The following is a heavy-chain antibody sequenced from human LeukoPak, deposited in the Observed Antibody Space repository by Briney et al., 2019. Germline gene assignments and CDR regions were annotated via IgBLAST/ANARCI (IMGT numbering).Heavy chain of an antibody. CDR2: IKQDGSVK. CDR3: ARGDAPAY. J-gene: IGHJ4*02. Sequence: GGSLRLSCAASGFTFTSHWMSWVRQAPGKGLEWVANIKQDGSVKYYVDSVKGRFTISRDNAKNSLYLQMNSLRAEDTAVYYCARGDAPAYWGQGTLVTVSS. CDR1: GFTFTSHW. V-gene: IGHV3-7*01.